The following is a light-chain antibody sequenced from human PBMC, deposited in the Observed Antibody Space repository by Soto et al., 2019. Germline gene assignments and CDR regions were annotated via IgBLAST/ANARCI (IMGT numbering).Light chain of an antibody. Sequence: QSVLTQPASVSGSPGQSITISCSGTSSDVGGYNYVSWYQQHPGKAPKIMIYEVSNRPSGVSNRFSGSKSDNTASLTISGLQAEDEADYFCCSYRSSSTWVFGGGPKLTVL. CDR2: EVS. V-gene: IGLV2-14*01. CDR3: CSYRSSSTWV. J-gene: IGLJ3*02. CDR1: SSDVGGYNY.